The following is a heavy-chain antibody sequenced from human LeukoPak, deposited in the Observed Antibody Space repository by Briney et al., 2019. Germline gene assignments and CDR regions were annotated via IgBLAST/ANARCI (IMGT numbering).Heavy chain of an antibody. CDR1: GGSISSGSYY. Sequence: SETLSLTCTVSGGSISSGSYYWSWIRQPAGKGLEWIGRIYTSGSTNYNPSLKSRVTLSVDTSKNQFSLKLSSVTAADTAVYYCARRLAAAGPDYYYYYYYMDVWGKGTTVTVSS. CDR2: IYTSGST. J-gene: IGHJ6*03. D-gene: IGHD6-13*01. V-gene: IGHV4-61*02. CDR3: ARRLAAAGPDYYYYYYYMDV.